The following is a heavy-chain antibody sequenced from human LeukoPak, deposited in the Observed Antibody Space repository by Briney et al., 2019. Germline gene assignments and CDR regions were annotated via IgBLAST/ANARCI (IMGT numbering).Heavy chain of an antibody. CDR1: GFTFSSYS. V-gene: IGHV3-21*01. CDR3: ARDSYDFWSGYYAISVGDY. J-gene: IGHJ4*02. CDR2: IGSSSSYI. Sequence: GGSLRLSCAASGFTFSSYSMNWVRQAPGKGLEWVSSIGSSSSYIYYADSVKGRFTISRDNAKNSLYLQMNSLRAEDTAVYYCARDSYDFWSGYYAISVGDYWGQGTLVTVSS. D-gene: IGHD3-3*01.